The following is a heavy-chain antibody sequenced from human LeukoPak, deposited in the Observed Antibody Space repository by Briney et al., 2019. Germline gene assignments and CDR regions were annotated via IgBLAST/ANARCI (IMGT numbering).Heavy chain of an antibody. V-gene: IGHV1-8*01. CDR3: ARDPHDYGGNPGGY. D-gene: IGHD4-23*01. CDR1: GYSFTSYD. J-gene: IGHJ4*02. CDR2: MNPNSGNT. Sequence: ASVKVSCKASGYSFTSYDINWVRQATGQGLEWMGWMNPNSGNTGYAQKFQGRVTMTRSTSISTAYMELSSLRSEDTAVYYCARDPHDYGGNPGGYWGQGTLVTVSS.